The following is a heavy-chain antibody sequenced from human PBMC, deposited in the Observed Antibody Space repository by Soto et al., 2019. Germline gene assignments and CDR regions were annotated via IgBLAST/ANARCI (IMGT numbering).Heavy chain of an antibody. V-gene: IGHV1-18*01. Sequence: ASVKVSCKASGYTFTSYGISWVRQAPGQGLKWMGWISAYTGNRNYAQKLQGRVTMTTDTSTSTAYMELRSLRSDDTAAYYCARDLSLGGYSSGWQYGMDVWGQGTTVTVSS. D-gene: IGHD6-19*01. CDR3: ARDLSLGGYSSGWQYGMDV. J-gene: IGHJ6*02. CDR2: ISAYTGNR. CDR1: GYTFTSYG.